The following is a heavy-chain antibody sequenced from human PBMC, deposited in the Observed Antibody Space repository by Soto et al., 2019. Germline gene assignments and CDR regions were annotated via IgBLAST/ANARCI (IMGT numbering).Heavy chain of an antibody. J-gene: IGHJ5*02. CDR1: GGSISSYY. CDR2: IYYSGST. CDR3: ARRRERYYGSGSYSCWFDP. V-gene: IGHV4-59*08. Sequence: PSETLSVTCTVSGGSISSYYWSWIRQPPGKGLEWIGYIYYSGSTNYNPSLKSRVTISVDTSKNQFSLKLSSVTAADTAVYYCARRRERYYGSGSYSCWFDPWGQGTLVTVSS. D-gene: IGHD3-10*01.